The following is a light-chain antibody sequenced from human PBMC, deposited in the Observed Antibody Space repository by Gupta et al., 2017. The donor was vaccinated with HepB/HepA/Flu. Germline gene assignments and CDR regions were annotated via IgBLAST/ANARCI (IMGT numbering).Light chain of an antibody. CDR1: SSNIGADYD. CDR3: QSSDTSLGGSV. V-gene: IGLV1-40*01. J-gene: IGLJ3*02. CDR2: GSR. Sequence: HSVLTQPPSVSGAPGQRVTISCTGSSSNIGADYDVNWYQQLPGTAPRLLIYGSRDRPSGVPDRFSASKSGTSASLAITGLQAEDDADDYCQSSDTSLGGSVFGGGTKLTVL.